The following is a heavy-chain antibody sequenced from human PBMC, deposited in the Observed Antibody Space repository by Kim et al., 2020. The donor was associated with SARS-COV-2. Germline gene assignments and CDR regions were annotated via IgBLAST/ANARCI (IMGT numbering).Heavy chain of an antibody. CDR1: GGSFSGYY. CDR2: INHSGST. D-gene: IGHD6-13*01. CDR3: ARFRLIAAAGTLPAPNPPGPSYFDY. Sequence: SETLSLTCAVYGGSFSGYYWSWIRQPPGKGLEWIGEINHSGSTNYNPSLKSRVTISVDTSKNQFSLKLSSVTAADTAVYYCARFRLIAAAGTLPAPNPPGPSYFDYWGQGTLVTVSS. J-gene: IGHJ4*02. V-gene: IGHV4-34*01.